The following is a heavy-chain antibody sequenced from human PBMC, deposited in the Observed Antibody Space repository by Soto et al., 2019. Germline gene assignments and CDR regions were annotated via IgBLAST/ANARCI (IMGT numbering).Heavy chain of an antibody. V-gene: IGHV4-38-2*01. CDR1: GYSIGGGDC. J-gene: IGHJ3*01. Sequence: SETLSLTCGVSGYSIGGGDCWGWIRQPPGKGLEWIGSIYHSGSTYYNPSLKSRVTISVDTSKNQFSLKLSSVTAADTAVYYWARVEGYAPSVYVDYRLRVFDLWGQGTMVTVSS. CDR3: ARVEGYAPSVYVDYRLRVFDL. D-gene: IGHD4-17*01. CDR2: IYHSGST.